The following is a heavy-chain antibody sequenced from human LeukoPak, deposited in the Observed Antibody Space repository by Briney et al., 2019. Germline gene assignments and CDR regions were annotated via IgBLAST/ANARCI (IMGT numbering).Heavy chain of an antibody. CDR2: IKQDGSEK. V-gene: IGHV3-7*01. CDR3: ARVRVTIFGVVLNYYYYMDV. Sequence: GGSLRLSCAASGFTFSSYWMSWVRQAPGKGLEWVANIKQDGSEKYYVDSVKGRFTISRDNAKNSLYLQMNSLRAEDTAVYYCARVRVTIFGVVLNYYYYMDVWGKGTTVTVSS. J-gene: IGHJ6*03. CDR1: GFTFSSYW. D-gene: IGHD3-3*01.